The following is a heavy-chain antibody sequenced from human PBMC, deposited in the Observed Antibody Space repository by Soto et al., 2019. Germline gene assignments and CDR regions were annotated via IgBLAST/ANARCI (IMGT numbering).Heavy chain of an antibody. CDR1: GYSISSGYY. V-gene: IGHV4-38-2*01. J-gene: IGHJ5*02. CDR2: SYHGGST. D-gene: IGHD3-22*01. Sequence: SETLSLTCAVSGYSISSGYYWGWLRQPPGKGLEWIGSSYHGGSTYYNPSLNSRVTLSIDMTNNHVSLILNSVTAADTAVYYCARVGPWVPYYYDSSPYTFENWFDPWGQGTLVT. CDR3: ARVGPWVPYYYDSSPYTFENWFDP.